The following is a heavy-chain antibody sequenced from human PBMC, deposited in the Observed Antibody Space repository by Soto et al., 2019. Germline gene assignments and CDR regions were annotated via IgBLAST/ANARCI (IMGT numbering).Heavy chain of an antibody. D-gene: IGHD3-22*01. CDR2: ISYDGSNK. Sequence: GGSLRLSCAASGFTFSSYAMHWVRQAPGKGLEWVAVISYDGSNKYYADSVKGRFTISRDNSKNTLYLQMNSLRAEDTAVYYCARDASRITMIVVVTFYGMDVWGQGTTVTVSS. CDR1: GFTFSSYA. V-gene: IGHV3-30-3*01. CDR3: ARDASRITMIVVVTFYGMDV. J-gene: IGHJ6*02.